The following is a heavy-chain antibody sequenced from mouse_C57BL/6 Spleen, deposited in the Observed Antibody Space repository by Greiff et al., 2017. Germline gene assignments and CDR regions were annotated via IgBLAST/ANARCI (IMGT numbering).Heavy chain of an antibody. CDR1: GYTFTSYW. V-gene: IGHV1-69*01. CDR3: AREDLDY. J-gene: IGHJ4*01. Sequence: VQLQQPGAELVMPGASVKLSCKASGYTFTSYWMHWVKQRPGPGLEWIGEIDPSDSYTNYNQKFKGKSTLTVDKSSSTAYMQLSSLTSEDSAVYYCAREDLDYWGQGTSVTVSS. CDR2: IDPSDSYT.